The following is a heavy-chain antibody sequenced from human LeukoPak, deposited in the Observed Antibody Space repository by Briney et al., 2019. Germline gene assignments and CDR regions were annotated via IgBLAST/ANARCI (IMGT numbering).Heavy chain of an antibody. CDR1: GFTFSSYG. CDR3: ARDVVPAAMDRNWFDP. Sequence: PGGSLRLSCAASGFTFSSYGMHWVRQAPGKGLEWVAVIWYDGSNKYYADSVRGRFTISRDNSKNTLYLQMNSLRAEDTAVYYCARDVVPAAMDRNWFDPWGQGTLVTVSS. V-gene: IGHV3-33*01. CDR2: IWYDGSNK. J-gene: IGHJ5*02. D-gene: IGHD2-2*01.